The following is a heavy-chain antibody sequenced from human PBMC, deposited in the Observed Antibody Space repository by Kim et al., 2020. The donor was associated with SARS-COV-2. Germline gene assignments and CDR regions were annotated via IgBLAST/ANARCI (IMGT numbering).Heavy chain of an antibody. Sequence: SETLSLTCAVSGGSISSSNWWSWVRQPPGKGLEWIGEIYHSGSTNYNPSLKSRLTISVDKSKNQFSLKMSSVTAADTAIYYCATMNYDDSSGYHWGQGTLVTVSS. J-gene: IGHJ4*02. D-gene: IGHD3-22*01. CDR3: ATMNYDDSSGYH. V-gene: IGHV4-4*02. CDR2: IYHSGST. CDR1: GGSISSSNW.